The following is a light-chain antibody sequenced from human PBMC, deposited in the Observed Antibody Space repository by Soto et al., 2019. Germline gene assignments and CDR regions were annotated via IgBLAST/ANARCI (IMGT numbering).Light chain of an antibody. Sequence: QSALTQPASVSGSPGQSITISCTGTSSDVGGYHYVSWYQQYPDKAPKLMIYEVSNRPSGISHRFSGSKSGNTASLTISGLQTEDEADYYCSSCTSGSTYVFGTGTKVTVL. V-gene: IGLV2-14*01. CDR2: EVS. CDR3: SSCTSGSTYV. CDR1: SSDVGGYHY. J-gene: IGLJ1*01.